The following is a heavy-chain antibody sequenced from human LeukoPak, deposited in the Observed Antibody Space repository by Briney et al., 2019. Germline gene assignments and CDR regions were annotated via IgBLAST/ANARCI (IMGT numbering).Heavy chain of an antibody. CDR1: GFTFSRDW. Sequence: GGSLRLSCAASGFTFSRDWMHWVRQAPGKGLVWVSRINSDGSDTAYAGSVKGRFTISRDNAKNTLYLQMNSLRAEDTALYYCARDKAVIPTSNIDCWGQGTLVTVSS. CDR3: ARDKAVIPTSNIDC. V-gene: IGHV3-74*01. D-gene: IGHD2-21*01. CDR2: INSDGSDT. J-gene: IGHJ4*02.